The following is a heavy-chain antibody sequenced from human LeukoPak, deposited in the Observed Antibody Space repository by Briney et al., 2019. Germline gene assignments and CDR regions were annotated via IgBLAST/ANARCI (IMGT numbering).Heavy chain of an antibody. Sequence: GGSLRLSCAASGFTFSSYGMHWVRQAPGKGLEWVADISDDGTNKYYADSVKGRFTISRDNSKNTLYLQMNSLRADDTAVFYCAESLHSSGFYYVDYWGQGTLVTVSS. CDR2: ISDDGTNK. CDR3: AESLHSSGFYYVDY. V-gene: IGHV3-30*18. J-gene: IGHJ4*02. D-gene: IGHD3-22*01. CDR1: GFTFSSYG.